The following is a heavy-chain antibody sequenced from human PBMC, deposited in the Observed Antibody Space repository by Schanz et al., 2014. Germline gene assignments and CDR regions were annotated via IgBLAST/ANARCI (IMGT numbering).Heavy chain of an antibody. Sequence: DVQLVESGGGLAQPGGSLRLSCVASGFMFTKYAMNWVRQAPGKGLEWVSFIYGGSTYYTDSVKGRFTISRDNSKNTLYLQMNSLRAEDTAVYYCAKGQLLSYYFDYWGQGTLVTVSS. CDR3: AKGQLLSYYFDY. V-gene: IGHV3-23*04. J-gene: IGHJ4*02. D-gene: IGHD2-21*01. CDR2: IYGGST. CDR1: GFMFTKYA.